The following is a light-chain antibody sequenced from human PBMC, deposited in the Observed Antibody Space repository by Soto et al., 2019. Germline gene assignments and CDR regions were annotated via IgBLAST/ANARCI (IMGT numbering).Light chain of an antibody. CDR3: QQRISWPLPIT. CDR1: QSVSTY. V-gene: IGKV3-11*01. CDR2: DAS. J-gene: IGKJ5*01. Sequence: EIVLTQSPATLSLSPGERATLSCRASQSVSTYLAWYQQKPGQAPRLLIYDASNRATGIPARFSGSGSGTDFTLTISGLAPEDFAVYYCQQRISWPLPITFGQGTRLEIK.